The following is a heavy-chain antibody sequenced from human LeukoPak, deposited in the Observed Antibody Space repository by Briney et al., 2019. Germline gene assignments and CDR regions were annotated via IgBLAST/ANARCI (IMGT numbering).Heavy chain of an antibody. D-gene: IGHD2-2*01. CDR3: AREECSSTSCSSRGFDY. CDR2: IYSGGST. V-gene: IGHV3-53*01. CDR1: GFTVSSNY. J-gene: IGHJ4*02. Sequence: GGSLRLSCAASGFTVSSNYMSWVHQAPGKGLEWVSVIYSGGSTYYADSVKGRFTISRDNSKNALYLQMDSLRAEDTAVYYCAREECSSTSCSSRGFDYWGQGTLVTVSS.